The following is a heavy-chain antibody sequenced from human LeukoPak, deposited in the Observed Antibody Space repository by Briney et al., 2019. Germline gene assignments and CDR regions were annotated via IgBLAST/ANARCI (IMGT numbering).Heavy chain of an antibody. J-gene: IGHJ4*02. CDR2: ISGSGGST. Sequence: GGSLRLSCAASGFTFSTYAMNWVRQAPGKGLEWVSGISGSGGSTCYADSVKGRFTISRDNSKNTLYLQMNSLRAEDTAVYYCAKLAGSSGWLFDYWGQGTLVTVSS. V-gene: IGHV3-23*01. CDR1: GFTFSTYA. CDR3: AKLAGSSGWLFDY. D-gene: IGHD6-19*01.